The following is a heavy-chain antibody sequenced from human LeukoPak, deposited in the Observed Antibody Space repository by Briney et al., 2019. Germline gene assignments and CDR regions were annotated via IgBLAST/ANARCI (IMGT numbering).Heavy chain of an antibody. V-gene: IGHV4-31*03. J-gene: IGHJ4*02. CDR2: IYHSGST. D-gene: IGHD3-22*01. Sequence: PSETLSLTCTVSGGSIRSTNYYWSWIRQDPAKGLEWIGYIYHSGSTYYNPPLKSRVTISLDTSKNQFSLKLRSVTAADTAVYYCTRANYYDSTGYLPVVYPSDYWGQGTLVTVSS. CDR1: GGSIRSTNYY. CDR3: TRANYYDSTGYLPVVYPSDY.